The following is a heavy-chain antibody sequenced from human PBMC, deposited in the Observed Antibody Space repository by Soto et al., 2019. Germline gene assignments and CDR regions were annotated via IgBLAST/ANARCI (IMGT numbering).Heavy chain of an antibody. V-gene: IGHV1-69*02. D-gene: IGHD3-10*01. CDR2: IIPILGIA. CDR3: ARASLRFGELYPIDP. CDR1: GGTFSSYT. J-gene: IGHJ5*02. Sequence: QVQLVQSGAEVKKPGSSVKVSCKASGGTFSSYTISWVRQAPGQGLEWMGRIIPILGIANYAQKFQGRVTIXXDXSXXTAYMELSSLRSEDTAVYYCARASLRFGELYPIDPWGQGTLVTVSS.